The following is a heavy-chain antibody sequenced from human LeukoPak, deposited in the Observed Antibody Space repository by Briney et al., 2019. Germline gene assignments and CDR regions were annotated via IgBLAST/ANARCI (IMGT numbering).Heavy chain of an antibody. CDR3: ARHLAILEWLFLNAFDI. Sequence: SETLSLTCAVYGGSFSGYYWSWIRQPPGKGLEWIGEINHSGSTNYNPSLKSRVTISVDTSKNQFSLKLSSVTAADTAVYYCARHLAILEWLFLNAFDIWGQGTMVTVSS. D-gene: IGHD3-3*01. J-gene: IGHJ3*02. CDR2: INHSGST. V-gene: IGHV4-34*01. CDR1: GGSFSGYY.